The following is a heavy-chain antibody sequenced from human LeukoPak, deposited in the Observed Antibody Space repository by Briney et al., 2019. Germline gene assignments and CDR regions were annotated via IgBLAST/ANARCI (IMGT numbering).Heavy chain of an antibody. CDR1: GGSFSGYY. CDR3: ARHVSRVSYYYGSGSLVNWFDP. Sequence: SETLSLTCAVYGGSFSGYYWSWIRQPPGKGLEWIGEINHSGSTNYNPSLKSRVTISVDTSKNQFSLKLSSVTAADTAVYYCARHVSRVSYYYGSGSLVNWFDPWGQGTLVTVSS. J-gene: IGHJ5*02. CDR2: INHSGST. V-gene: IGHV4-34*01. D-gene: IGHD3-10*01.